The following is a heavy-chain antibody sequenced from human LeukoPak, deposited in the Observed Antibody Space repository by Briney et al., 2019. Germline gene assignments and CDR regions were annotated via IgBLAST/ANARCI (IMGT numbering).Heavy chain of an antibody. CDR2: ISWNSGSI. V-gene: IGHV3-9*01. CDR1: GFTFDDYA. D-gene: IGHD3-22*01. CDR3: AKGSGQYDSSVYFDY. Sequence: PGRSLRLSCAASGFTFDDYAMHWVRQAPGKGLEWVSGISWNSGSIGYADSVKGRFTISRDNAKNSLYLQMNSLRAEDTALHYCAKGSGQYDSSVYFDYWGQGTLVTVSS. J-gene: IGHJ4*02.